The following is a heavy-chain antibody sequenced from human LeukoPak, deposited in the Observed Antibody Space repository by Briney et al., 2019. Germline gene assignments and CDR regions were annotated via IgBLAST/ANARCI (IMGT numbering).Heavy chain of an antibody. D-gene: IGHD1-26*01. CDR1: GFTFISYS. V-gene: IGHV3-21*01. Sequence: GSLRLSCAGSGFTFISYSMNWVGQAPGQVLEWVSSISSSSSYIYYADSVKGRFTTSRYNAKNSLYLQMNSLRADDTAVYYCARAYSGRYGLGYYYMDVWGKGTTVTISS. CDR3: ARAYSGRYGLGYYYMDV. J-gene: IGHJ6*03. CDR2: ISSSSSYI.